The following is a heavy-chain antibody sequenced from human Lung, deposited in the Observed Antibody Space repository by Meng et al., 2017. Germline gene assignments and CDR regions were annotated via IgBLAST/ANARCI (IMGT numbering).Heavy chain of an antibody. J-gene: IGHJ4*02. V-gene: IGHV4-30-4*08. CDR1: WGSDRSSNTN. D-gene: IGHD5/OR15-5a*01. CDR2: ICKSSRA. CDR3: FRGQKGLFDF. Sequence: VQLWEWGQVSVEASRTRSRSCILSWGSDRSSNTNWCSICDPPGQGQEWSRHICKSSRATNNPSLKSVNHLSVDTSNNPYDLKLSPLTTAGTAEDDCFRGQKGLFDFWGQGTLVTVSS.